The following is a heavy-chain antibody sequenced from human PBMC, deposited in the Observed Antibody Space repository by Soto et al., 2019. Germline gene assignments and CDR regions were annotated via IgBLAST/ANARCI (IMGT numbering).Heavy chain of an antibody. V-gene: IGHV3-7*04. J-gene: IGHJ4*02. CDR2: IKEDGGEK. Sequence: EVQLVESGGGLVQSGGSLRLSCAASEFSFITYWMNWVRQAPGKGLEWLASIKEDGGEKQYVDSVKGRFTISRDNAKNSLYLQMNSLSEEDTAVYYCVRAISGSFALWGQGTLVIVSS. CDR3: VRAISGSFAL. D-gene: IGHD3-9*01. CDR1: EFSFITYW.